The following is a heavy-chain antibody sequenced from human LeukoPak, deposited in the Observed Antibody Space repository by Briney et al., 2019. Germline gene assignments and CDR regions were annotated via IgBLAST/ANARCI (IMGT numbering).Heavy chain of an antibody. D-gene: IGHD6-19*01. V-gene: IGHV4-59*01. CDR1: GGSISSYY. J-gene: IGHJ5*02. CDR3: ARDDSSGWFDP. CDR2: IYYSGGT. Sequence: SETLSLTCTVSGGSISSYYWSWIRQPPGKGLEWIGYIYYSGGTNYNPSLRSRVTISVDTSKNQFSLKLSSVTAADTAVYYCARDDSSGWFDPWGQGTLVTVSS.